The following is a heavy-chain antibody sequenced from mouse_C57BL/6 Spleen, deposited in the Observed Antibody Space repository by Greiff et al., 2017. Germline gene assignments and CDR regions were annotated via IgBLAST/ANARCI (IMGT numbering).Heavy chain of an antibody. V-gene: IGHV1-82*01. CDR2: IYPGDGDT. J-gene: IGHJ1*03. Sequence: VQLQQSGPELVKPGASVKISCKASGYAFSSSWMNWVKQRPGKGLEWIGRIYPGDGDTNYNGKFKGKATLTADKSSSTAYMQLSSLPSEDSAVYLCAKAGPPDWYFDVWGTGTTVTVSS. CDR3: AKAGPPDWYFDV. D-gene: IGHD6-1*01. CDR1: GYAFSSSW.